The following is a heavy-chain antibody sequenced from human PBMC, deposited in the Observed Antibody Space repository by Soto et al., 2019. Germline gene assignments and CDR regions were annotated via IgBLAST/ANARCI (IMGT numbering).Heavy chain of an antibody. CDR2: INPGGGRT. D-gene: IGHD5-18*01. V-gene: IGHV1-46*01. CDR3: ARDRGPVDTFMIGWFDP. CDR1: GYTFTRYH. J-gene: IGHJ5*02. Sequence: ASVKVSCKASGYTFTRYHIHWVRQAPGQGLEWLGMINPGGGRTTYAQKIQGRVTMTRDTSTRTVYMELGSLRSEDTAVYYCARDRGPVDTFMIGWFDPWGQGTLVTVSS.